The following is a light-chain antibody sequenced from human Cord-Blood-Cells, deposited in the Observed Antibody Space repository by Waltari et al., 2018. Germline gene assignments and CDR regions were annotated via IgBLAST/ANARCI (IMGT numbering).Light chain of an antibody. CDR1: SSDVGGYNY. Sequence: QSALTQPASVSGSPGQSITISCTGTSSDVGGYNYVSWYQQHPGKAPKPMIYDVSNRPSGVSNRFSGSNSGNTASLTISGRQAEDGADYYCSSYTSSSTLVFGGGTKLTVL. V-gene: IGLV2-14*03. J-gene: IGLJ3*02. CDR2: DVS. CDR3: SSYTSSSTLV.